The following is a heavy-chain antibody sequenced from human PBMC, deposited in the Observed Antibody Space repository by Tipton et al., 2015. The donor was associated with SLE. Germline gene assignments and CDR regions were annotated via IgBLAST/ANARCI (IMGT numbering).Heavy chain of an antibody. CDR3: ARDKKGMATAAFDI. V-gene: IGHV4-31*03. J-gene: IGHJ3*02. CDR2: IYYSGST. CDR1: GGSISSGGYY. D-gene: IGHD5-24*01. Sequence: TLSLTCTVSGGSISSGGYYWSWIRQHPGKGLEWIGYIYYSGSTYYNPSLKSRVTISVDTSKNQFSLKLSSVTAADTAVYYCARDKKGMATAAFDIWGQGTMVTVSS.